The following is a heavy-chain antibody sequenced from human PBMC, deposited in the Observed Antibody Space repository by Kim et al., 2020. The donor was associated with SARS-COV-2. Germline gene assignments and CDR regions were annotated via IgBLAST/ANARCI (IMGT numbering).Heavy chain of an antibody. V-gene: IGHV4-59*01. Sequence: NYNPSLKSRVTISVDTSKNQFSLKLSSVTAADTAVYYCAREMVTSYYFDYWGQGTLVTVSS. J-gene: IGHJ4*02. CDR3: AREMVTSYYFDY. D-gene: IGHD2-21*02.